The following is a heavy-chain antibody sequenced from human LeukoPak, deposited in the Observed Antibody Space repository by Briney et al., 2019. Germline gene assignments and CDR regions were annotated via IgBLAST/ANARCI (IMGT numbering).Heavy chain of an antibody. Sequence: PGGSLRLSCTASGFTFGYYALSWVRQAPGKGLEWVGFIRSKAYGGTTEYAASVKGRFTISRDDSKSIDYLQMNSLKTEDTAVHYCARDPIAVTDNLDYWGQGTLVTVSS. D-gene: IGHD6-19*01. CDR3: ARDPIAVTDNLDY. V-gene: IGHV3-49*04. CDR1: GFTFGYYA. J-gene: IGHJ4*02. CDR2: IRSKAYGGTT.